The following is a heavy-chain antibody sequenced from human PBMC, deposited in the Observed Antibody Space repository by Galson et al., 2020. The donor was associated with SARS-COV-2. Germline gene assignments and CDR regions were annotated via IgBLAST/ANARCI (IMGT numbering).Heavy chain of an antibody. Sequence: GESLKISCAASGFTFSSYAMSWVRQAPGKGLEWVSAISGSGGSTYYADSVKGRFTISRDNSKNTLYLQMNSLRAEDTAVYYCAKGEVRGVNQFDYWGQGTLVTVSS. J-gene: IGHJ4*02. CDR3: AKGEVRGVNQFDY. CDR1: GFTFSSYA. D-gene: IGHD3-10*01. CDR2: ISGSGGST. V-gene: IGHV3-23*01.